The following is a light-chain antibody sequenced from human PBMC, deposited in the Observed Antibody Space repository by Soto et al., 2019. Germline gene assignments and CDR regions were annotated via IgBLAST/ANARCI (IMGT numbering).Light chain of an antibody. Sequence: QSVLSQPASVSGSPGQSITISCAGTSSDVGGYNYVSWYQQHPGKAPKLMISEVSNRPSGVSNRFSGSKSGNTASLTISGLQAEEEADYYCSSYTGTSTLVFGGGTQLTVL. CDR3: SSYTGTSTLV. CDR1: SSDVGGYNY. J-gene: IGLJ3*02. CDR2: EVS. V-gene: IGLV2-14*01.